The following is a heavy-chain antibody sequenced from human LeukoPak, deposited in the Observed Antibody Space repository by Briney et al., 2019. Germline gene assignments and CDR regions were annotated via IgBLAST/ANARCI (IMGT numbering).Heavy chain of an antibody. V-gene: IGHV1-18*01. J-gene: IGHJ4*02. CDR2: ISAYNGNT. Sequence: GASVKVSCKASGYTFTSYGISWVRQAPGQGLEWMGWISAYNGNTNYAQKLQGRVTMTTDTSTSTAYMELRSLRSDDTAVYYCARDLRVRNTAMVTGVVCLGYWGQGTLVTVSS. CDR1: GYTFTSYG. CDR3: ARDLRVRNTAMVTGVVCLGY. D-gene: IGHD5-18*01.